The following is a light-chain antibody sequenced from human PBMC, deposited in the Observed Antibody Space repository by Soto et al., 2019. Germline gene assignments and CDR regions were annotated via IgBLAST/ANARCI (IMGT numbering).Light chain of an antibody. Sequence: DLQMTQSPSSLSASVGDRVTITCRASQMISSYLNWYQQKPGKAPKLLIYAASSLQSGVPSRFSGSGSRTDFTLTISSLQPEDFATYYCQQSYTSPPATFGQGTKVEIK. CDR3: QQSYTSPPAT. CDR1: QMISSY. J-gene: IGKJ1*01. CDR2: AAS. V-gene: IGKV1-39*01.